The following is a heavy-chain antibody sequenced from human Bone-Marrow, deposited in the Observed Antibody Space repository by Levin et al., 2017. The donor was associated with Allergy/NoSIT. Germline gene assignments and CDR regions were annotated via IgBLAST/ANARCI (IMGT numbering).Heavy chain of an antibody. CDR1: GFNFDDYA. D-gene: IGHD3-16*02. Sequence: SCAASGFNFDDYAMHWVRQVPGKGLEWVAAISWNSVDIGYADSVKGRFTISRDSGRKSLYLQMNSLRPEDTAFYYCAKDNDYIWGNYRPNWFDSWGQGTQVNVSP. CDR2: ISWNSVDI. J-gene: IGHJ5*01. V-gene: IGHV3-9*01. CDR3: AKDNDYIWGNYRPNWFDS.